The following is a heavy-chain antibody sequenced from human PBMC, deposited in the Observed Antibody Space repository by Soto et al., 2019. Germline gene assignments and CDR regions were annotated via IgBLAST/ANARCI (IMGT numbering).Heavy chain of an antibody. Sequence: PGGSLRLSCAASGFTFDDYGMSWVRQAPGKGLEWVAGIRYDGSNKYYADSVKGRFTISRDNSKNTLYLQMNSLRAEDTAVYYCARPEAVAEPYYYGMDVWGQGTTVTVSS. J-gene: IGHJ6*02. CDR3: ARPEAVAEPYYYGMDV. D-gene: IGHD6-19*01. V-gene: IGHV3-33*08. CDR1: GFTFDDYG. CDR2: IRYDGSNK.